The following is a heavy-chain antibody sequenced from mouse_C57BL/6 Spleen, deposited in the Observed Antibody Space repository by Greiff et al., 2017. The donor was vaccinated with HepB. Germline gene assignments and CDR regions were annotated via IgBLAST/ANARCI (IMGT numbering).Heavy chain of an antibody. D-gene: IGHD4-1*01. CDR1: GYAFSSSW. CDR2: IYPGDGDT. Sequence: QVQLQQSGPELVKPGASVKISCKASGYAFSSSWMNWVKQRPGKGLEWIGRIYPGDGDTNYNGKFKGKATLTADKSSSTAYMQLSSLTSEDSAVYFCAREGELGSFAYWGQGTLVTVSA. V-gene: IGHV1-82*01. CDR3: AREGELGSFAY. J-gene: IGHJ3*01.